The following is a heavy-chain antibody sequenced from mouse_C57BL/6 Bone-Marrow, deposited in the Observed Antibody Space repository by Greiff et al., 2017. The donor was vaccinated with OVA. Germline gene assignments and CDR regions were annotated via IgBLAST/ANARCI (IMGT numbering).Heavy chain of an antibody. CDR2: INPSTGGT. V-gene: IGHV1-42*01. CDR1: GYSFTGYY. J-gene: IGHJ4*01. CDR3: ARWGNEVDY. Sequence: VQLQQSGPELVKPGASVKISCKASGYSFTGYYMNWVKQSPEKSLEWIGEINPSTGGTTYNQKFKAKATLTVDKSSSTAYMQLKSLTSEDSAVYYCARWGNEVDYWGQGTSVTVSS.